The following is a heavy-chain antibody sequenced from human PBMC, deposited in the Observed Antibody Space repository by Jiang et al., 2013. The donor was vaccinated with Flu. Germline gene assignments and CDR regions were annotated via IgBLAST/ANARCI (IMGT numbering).Heavy chain of an antibody. CDR1: GFSLSTSGMC. D-gene: IGHD3-10*01. CDR3: ARIRRGSYYEKWFDS. V-gene: IGHV2-70*11. J-gene: IGHJ5*01. Sequence: KPTQTLTLTCTFSGFSLSTSGMCVSWIRQPPGKALEWLARTDWDGDKYYSTSLKTRLTISKDTSKNQVVLRMTNMDPVDTATYYCARIRRGSYYEKWFDSWGQGTLVTVSS. CDR2: TDWDGDK.